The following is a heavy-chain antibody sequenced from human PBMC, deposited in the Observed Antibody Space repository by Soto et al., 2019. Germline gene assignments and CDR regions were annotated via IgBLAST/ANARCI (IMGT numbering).Heavy chain of an antibody. CDR3: ARQEMTPAAFDI. CDR2: ISANNGNT. CDR1: GYTFTSYD. J-gene: IGHJ3*02. V-gene: IGHV1-18*01. Sequence: ASVKVSCKASGYTFTSYDINWVRQATGQGLEWMGWISANNGNTNYAQKLQGRVTMTTDTSTSTAYMELRSLRSDDTAVYYCARQEMTPAAFDIWGQGTMVTVSS.